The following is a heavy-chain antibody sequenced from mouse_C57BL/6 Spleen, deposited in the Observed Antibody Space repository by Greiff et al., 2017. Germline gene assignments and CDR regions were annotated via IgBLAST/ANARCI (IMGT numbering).Heavy chain of an antibody. Sequence: VQLQQSGGDLVKPGGSLKLSCAASGFTFSSYGMSWVRQTPDKRLEWVATISSGGSYTYYPDSVKGRFTISRDNAKNPLYLQMSSLRSEDTAMYYCASRDSSYFDYWGQGTTLTVSS. J-gene: IGHJ2*01. CDR1: GFTFSSYG. D-gene: IGHD3-2*02. CDR3: ASRDSSYFDY. CDR2: ISSGGSYT. V-gene: IGHV5-6*01.